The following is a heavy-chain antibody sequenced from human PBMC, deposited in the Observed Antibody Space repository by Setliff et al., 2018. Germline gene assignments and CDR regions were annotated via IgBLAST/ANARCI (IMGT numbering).Heavy chain of an antibody. CDR3: ARGRLSFGSYGSGNQWKYYYYMDV. Sequence: LSLTCSVSGDSLRNDYWTWIRQPPGKGLEWIGNMHAGGNINYNPSLKSRVTLSLATSKNQFSLNLTSVTAADTAIYYRARGRLSFGSYGSGNQWKYYYYMDVWGKGTTVTVSS. J-gene: IGHJ6*03. CDR1: GDSLRNDY. V-gene: IGHV4-4*08. D-gene: IGHD3-10*01. CDR2: MHAGGNI.